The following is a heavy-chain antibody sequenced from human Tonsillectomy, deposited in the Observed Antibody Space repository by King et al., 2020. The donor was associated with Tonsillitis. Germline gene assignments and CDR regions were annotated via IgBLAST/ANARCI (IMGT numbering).Heavy chain of an antibody. V-gene: IGHV3-30*18. D-gene: IGHD2-2*01. CDR1: GFTFSSYG. J-gene: IGHJ6*02. CDR3: AKDLGKVVVVPYCMVV. Sequence: VQLVESGGGVVQPGRSLRLSCAASGFTFSSYGMHWVRQAPGKGLEWVAVISYDGSNKYYADSVKGRFTISRDNSKNTLYLQMNSLRAEDTAVYYCAKDLGKVVVVPYCMVVWGQGTTVTVSS. CDR2: ISYDGSNK.